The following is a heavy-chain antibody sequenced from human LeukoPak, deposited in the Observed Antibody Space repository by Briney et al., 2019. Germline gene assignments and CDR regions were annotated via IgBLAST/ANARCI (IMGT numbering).Heavy chain of an antibody. Sequence: ASVKVSCKASGYTFTDYYMHWVRQAPGQGLEWMGWINPNSGDTNSAQEFQGRVTMTRDTSISTAYMELIKLRSDDTAVYYCARPGALSGGSWYFDYWGQGTLVTVSS. CDR1: GYTFTDYY. CDR3: ARPGALSGGSWYFDY. J-gene: IGHJ4*02. CDR2: INPNSGDT. D-gene: IGHD2-15*01. V-gene: IGHV1-2*02.